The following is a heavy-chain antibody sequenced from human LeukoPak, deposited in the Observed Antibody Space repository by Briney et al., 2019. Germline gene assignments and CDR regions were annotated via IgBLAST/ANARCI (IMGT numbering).Heavy chain of an antibody. CDR1: GFTFSSYA. CDR2: IKQDGSEK. D-gene: IGHD3-22*01. V-gene: IGHV3-7*03. J-gene: IGHJ4*02. CDR3: ARDKGDYDTSGSLFVF. Sequence: GGSLRLSCAASGFTFSSYAMSWVRQVPRKGLEWVANIKQDGSEKYYVDSVKGRFTISRDNSRNSLYLQMDSLRAEDTAVYYCARDKGDYDTSGSLFVFGGQGTLVTISS.